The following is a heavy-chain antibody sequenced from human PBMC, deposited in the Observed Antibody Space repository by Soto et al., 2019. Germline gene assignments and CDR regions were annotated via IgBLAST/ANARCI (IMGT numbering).Heavy chain of an antibody. CDR1: GGSFSVYY. D-gene: IGHD3-22*01. CDR3: ARGGRDRSNYYRPPYYYGMDV. CDR2: INHSGST. J-gene: IGHJ6*01. Sequence: SETLALGCAFYGGSFSVYYWSWIRQPPGKGLDSIGEINHSGSTNYNPSLKSRVTISVDTSKNQFSLKLSSVTAADTAVYYCARGGRDRSNYYRPPYYYGMDVWGQGTTVTVSS. V-gene: IGHV4-34*01.